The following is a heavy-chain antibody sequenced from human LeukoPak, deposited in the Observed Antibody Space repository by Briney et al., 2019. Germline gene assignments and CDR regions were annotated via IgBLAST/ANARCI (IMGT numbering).Heavy chain of an antibody. CDR2: IYYSGST. Sequence: SETLSLTCTVSGGSISSYYWSWIRQPPGKGLEWIGYIYYSGSTNYNASLTNRVTISVDTSKNQFSLKLSSVTAADTAVYYCAREVGYCSGGSCYAYFDYWGQGTLVTVSS. J-gene: IGHJ4*02. CDR3: AREVGYCSGGSCYAYFDY. D-gene: IGHD2-15*01. CDR1: GGSISSYY. V-gene: IGHV4-59*01.